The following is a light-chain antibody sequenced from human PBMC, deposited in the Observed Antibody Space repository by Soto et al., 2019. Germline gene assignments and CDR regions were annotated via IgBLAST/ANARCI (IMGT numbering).Light chain of an antibody. CDR1: QSVSTSY. CDR2: GAS. CDR3: QQDYTLPPLFT. V-gene: IGKV3D-7*01. Sequence: EIVMTQSPATLSLSPGERATLSCRASQSVSTSYLSWYQQKPGQAPRLLIYGASTRAPGIPARFSGSGSGTDFTLTLSSLQPEDFAVYCCQQDYTLPPLFTFGPGTKVDIK. J-gene: IGKJ3*01.